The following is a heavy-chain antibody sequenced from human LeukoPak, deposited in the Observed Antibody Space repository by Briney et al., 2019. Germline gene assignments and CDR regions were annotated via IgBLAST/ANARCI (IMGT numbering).Heavy chain of an antibody. V-gene: IGHV4-59*01. CDR1: SGSITGYC. D-gene: IGHD6-19*01. CDR2: VYVTGTT. Sequence: SETLSLTCTVSSGSITGYCWSWIRQPPGKGLEWIGYVYVTGTTNYNPSLKTRATISIDTSKNQLSLTLTSVTAADTAVYYCARVGSGGAWFDFWGQGTLVSVSS. J-gene: IGHJ4*02. CDR3: ARVGSGGAWFDF.